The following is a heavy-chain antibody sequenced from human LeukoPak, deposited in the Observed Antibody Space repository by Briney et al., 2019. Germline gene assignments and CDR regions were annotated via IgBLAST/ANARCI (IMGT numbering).Heavy chain of an antibody. V-gene: IGHV4-4*02. CDR3: ARGPVPYYYGSWFDP. CDR2: INHSGST. CDR1: GGSISSSNW. Sequence: ASGTLSLTCAVSGGSISSSNWWSWVRQPPGKGLEWIGEINHSGSTNYNPSLKSRVTISVDTSKNQFSLKLSSVTAADTAVYYCARGPVPYYYGSWFDPWGQGTLVTVSS. D-gene: IGHD3-10*01. J-gene: IGHJ5*02.